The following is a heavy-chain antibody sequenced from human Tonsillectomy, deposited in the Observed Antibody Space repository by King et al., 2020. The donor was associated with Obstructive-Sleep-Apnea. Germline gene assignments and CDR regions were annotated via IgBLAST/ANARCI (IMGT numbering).Heavy chain of an antibody. J-gene: IGHJ4*02. CDR1: GGAFSGYY. CDR2: INHSGST. V-gene: IGHV4-34*01. CDR3: ARGVMAAVAATLTH. D-gene: IGHD2-15*01. Sequence: VQLQQGGAGLLKPSETLSLTCAVYGGAFSGYYWSWIRQPPGKGLEWIGEINHSGSTNYNPSLKSRVTISVDTSKNQFSLKLSSVTAADTAVYYCARGVMAAVAATLTHWGQGTLVTVSS.